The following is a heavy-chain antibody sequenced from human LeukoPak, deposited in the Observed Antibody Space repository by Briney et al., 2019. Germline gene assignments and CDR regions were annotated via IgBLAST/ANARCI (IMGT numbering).Heavy chain of an antibody. CDR3: ARDQLAYSGYDTLFDY. CDR1: GFTFNSYA. J-gene: IGHJ4*02. V-gene: IGHV3-30*01. D-gene: IGHD5-12*01. Sequence: GGSLRLSCAASGFTFNSYAIHWVRQAPGKGLEWVAVISYDGSNKYYANSVKGRFSISRDNSKHTLYLQLNSLRPEDTAVYYCARDQLAYSGYDTLFDYWGQGTLVTISS. CDR2: ISYDGSNK.